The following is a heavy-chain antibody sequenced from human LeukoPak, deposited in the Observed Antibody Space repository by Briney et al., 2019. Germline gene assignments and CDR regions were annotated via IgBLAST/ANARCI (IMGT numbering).Heavy chain of an antibody. CDR1: GYTFTSYG. CDR3: ARGPQSDGGNFDY. CDR2: MNPNSGNT. Sequence: ASVKVSCKASGYTFTSYGINWVRQATGQGLEWMGWMNPNSGNTGYAQKFQGRVTVTRNTSISTAYMELSSLRSEDTAVYYCARGPQSDGGNFDYWGQGTLVTVSS. V-gene: IGHV1-8*02. D-gene: IGHD4-23*01. J-gene: IGHJ4*02.